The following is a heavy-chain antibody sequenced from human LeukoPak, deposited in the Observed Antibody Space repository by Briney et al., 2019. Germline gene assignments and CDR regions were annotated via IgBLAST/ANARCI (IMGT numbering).Heavy chain of an antibody. Sequence: GGSLRLSCAASGFTFSSYSMNWVRQAPGKGLEWVSSISSSSSYIYYADSVKGRFTISRDNAKNSLYLQMNSLRAEDTAVYYCARDGPTLSYYDYVWGSYRWYFDYWGQGTLVTVSS. CDR3: ARDGPTLSYYDYVWGSYRWYFDY. V-gene: IGHV3-21*01. D-gene: IGHD3-16*02. CDR2: ISSSSSYI. CDR1: GFTFSSYS. J-gene: IGHJ4*02.